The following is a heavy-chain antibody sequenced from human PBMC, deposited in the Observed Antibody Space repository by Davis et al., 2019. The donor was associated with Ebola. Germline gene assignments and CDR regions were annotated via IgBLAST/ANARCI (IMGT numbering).Heavy chain of an antibody. Sequence: SETLSLTCAVSGGSFSGYYWSWIRQPPGKGLEWIGEVFHAGGTNYNPSLKSRVTMSLDTSKNQFSLKLKSVTAADTAVYYCAREGVAREDYWGQGTLVTVSS. D-gene: IGHD2-21*01. CDR2: VFHAGGT. J-gene: IGHJ4*02. CDR1: GGSFSGYY. CDR3: AREGVAREDY. V-gene: IGHV4-34*12.